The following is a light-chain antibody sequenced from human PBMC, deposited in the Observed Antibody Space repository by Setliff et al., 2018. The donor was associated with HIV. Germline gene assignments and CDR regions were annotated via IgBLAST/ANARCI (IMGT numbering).Light chain of an antibody. J-gene: IGLJ1*01. CDR2: DTN. V-gene: IGLV1-51*01. CDR3: GAWDSSLNTYV. Sequence: PGQKVTISCSGSSSDIENNYVSWYQQFPGTAPKLLIYDTNKRHSGIPDRFSGSKSGTSAALGITGLQTGDEADYYCGAWDSSLNTYVFGTGTKVTVL. CDR1: SSDIENNY.